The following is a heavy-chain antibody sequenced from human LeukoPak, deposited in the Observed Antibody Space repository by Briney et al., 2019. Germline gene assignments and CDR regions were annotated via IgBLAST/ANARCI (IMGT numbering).Heavy chain of an antibody. V-gene: IGHV1-2*02. J-gene: IGHJ4*02. CDR2: INPNSGGT. Sequence: ASVKVSCKASGYTFTGYYMHWVRQAPGQGLEWMGWINPNSGGTNYAQKFQGRVTMTRDTSISTAYMELSRLRSDDTAVYYCARDPPWGLTGTRGDDYWGQGTLVTVSS. CDR3: ARDPPWGLTGTRGDDY. D-gene: IGHD1-7*01. CDR1: GYTFTGYY.